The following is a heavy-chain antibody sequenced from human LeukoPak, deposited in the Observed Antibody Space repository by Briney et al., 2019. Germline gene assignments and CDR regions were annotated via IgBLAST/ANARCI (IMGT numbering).Heavy chain of an antibody. Sequence: SETLSLTCPVSGGSISSYYWSWIRQPPGKGLEWIGYIYYSGSTNYNPSLKSRVTISVDTSKNQFSLKLSSVTAADTAVYYCARETFNYGMDVWGQGTTVTVSS. V-gene: IGHV4-59*01. CDR3: ARETFNYGMDV. J-gene: IGHJ6*02. CDR1: GGSISSYY. CDR2: IYYSGST.